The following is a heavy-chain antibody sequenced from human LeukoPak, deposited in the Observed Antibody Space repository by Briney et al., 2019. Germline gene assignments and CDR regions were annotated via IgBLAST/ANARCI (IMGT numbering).Heavy chain of an antibody. CDR3: ARLTHRAYYYGSGSYYKVFDY. D-gene: IGHD3-10*01. J-gene: IGHJ4*02. CDR2: INHSGST. CDR1: GGSFSGYY. Sequence: SETLSLTCAVYGGSFSGYYWSWIRQPPGKGLEWMWEINHSGSTNYNPSLKSRVTISVDTSKNQFSLTLSSETAADTAVYYCARLTHRAYYYGSGSYYKVFDYWGQGTLVTVSS. V-gene: IGHV4-34*01.